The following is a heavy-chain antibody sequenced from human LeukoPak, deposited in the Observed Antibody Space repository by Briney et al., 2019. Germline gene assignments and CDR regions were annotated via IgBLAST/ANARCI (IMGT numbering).Heavy chain of an antibody. V-gene: IGHV3-9*01. CDR1: GFTFDDYA. D-gene: IGHD3-22*01. CDR2: ISWNSGSI. Sequence: GGSLRLSCAASGFTFDDYAMHWVRQAPGKGLEWVSGISWNSGSIGYADSVKGRFTISRDNAKNSLYLQMNSLRAEDTALYYCAKAIYYDSSGYYYGYFDYWGQGTLVTVSS. J-gene: IGHJ4*02. CDR3: AKAIYYDSSGYYYGYFDY.